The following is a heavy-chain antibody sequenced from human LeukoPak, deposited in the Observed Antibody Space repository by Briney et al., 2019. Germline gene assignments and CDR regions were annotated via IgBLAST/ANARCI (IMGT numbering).Heavy chain of an antibody. D-gene: IGHD1-26*01. J-gene: IGHJ4*02. CDR2: ISSSGSTI. CDR3: ARVGELRPPDY. CDR1: GFTFSSYE. V-gene: IGHV3-48*03. Sequence: GGSLRLSCAASGFTFSSYEMNWVRHAPGKGLEWGSYISSSGSTIYYADSVKGRFTISRDNAKNSLYLQMNSLRAEDTAVYYCARVGELRPPDYWGQGTLVTVSS.